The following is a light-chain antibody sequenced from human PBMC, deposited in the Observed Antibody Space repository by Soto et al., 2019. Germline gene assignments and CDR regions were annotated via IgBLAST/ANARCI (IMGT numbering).Light chain of an antibody. CDR2: DTS. J-gene: IGKJ2*02. Sequence: DIQMTQSPSTLSTSVGDRVTISCRASQSISTWFAWYQQKPGKAPRLLIYDTSGLESGVPSRFSGSGSGTDFTLTISSLQPDDFATYYCQQYNSHPWTFGQGTKLEIK. CDR1: QSISTW. CDR3: QQYNSHPWT. V-gene: IGKV1-5*01.